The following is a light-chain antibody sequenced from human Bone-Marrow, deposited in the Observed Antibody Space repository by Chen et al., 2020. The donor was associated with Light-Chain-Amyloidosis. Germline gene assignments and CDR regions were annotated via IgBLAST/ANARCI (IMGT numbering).Light chain of an antibody. CDR2: AAS. CDR1: QSVSSDY. V-gene: IGKV3-20*01. J-gene: IGKJ1*01. Sequence: EIVLTQSPGTLSLSPGERATLSCRASQSVSSDYLAWYQQKPGQAPRLLIYAASSRATGIPDRFSGSGSGSDFTLTISRLEPEDCAVYYCQHYGNSPPWTFGQGTKVEIK. CDR3: QHYGNSPPWT.